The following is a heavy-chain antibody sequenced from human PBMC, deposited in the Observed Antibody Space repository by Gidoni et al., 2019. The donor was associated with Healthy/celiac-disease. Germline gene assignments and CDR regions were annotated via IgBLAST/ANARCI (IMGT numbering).Heavy chain of an antibody. CDR2: SYTSGST. D-gene: IGHD6-6*01. CDR3: ARDLEGQLGHVFDY. J-gene: IGHJ4*02. Sequence: QVQLQESGPGLVKPSETLSLTCTVSGGSIRRYYWSCIRQPAGKGLEWLGRSYTSGSTNYNPSLKSRVTMSVDTSKHQFSLKLSSVTAADTAVYYCARDLEGQLGHVFDYWGQGTLVTVSS. V-gene: IGHV4-4*07. CDR1: GGSIRRYY.